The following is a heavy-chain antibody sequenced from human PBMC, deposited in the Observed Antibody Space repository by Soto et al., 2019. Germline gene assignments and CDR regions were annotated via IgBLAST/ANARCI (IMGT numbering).Heavy chain of an antibody. Sequence: GASVKVCCKASGYTFTGYFVHWVRQAPGQGLEWMGWINPNSGGTNYAKKFQDWVTLTRDTSTSTVYMELSSLSSADTAVYYCARDGNYARLDYGLDVWGRGTTVTAP. CDR3: ARDGNYARLDYGLDV. CDR2: INPNSGGT. J-gene: IGHJ6*02. CDR1: GYTFTGYF. D-gene: IGHD3-16*01. V-gene: IGHV1-2*04.